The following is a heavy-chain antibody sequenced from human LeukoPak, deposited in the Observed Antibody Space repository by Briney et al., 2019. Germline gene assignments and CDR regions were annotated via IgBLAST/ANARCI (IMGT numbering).Heavy chain of an antibody. Sequence: SETLSLTCNVSGVSIRSYHWSCIRQPARKGLECIGRIHTSENTNYNASLESRVAMSVDTSKNQFSLQLKSMTAADTAVYYCARVGIVGPTIGVFDIWGQGTMVTVSS. V-gene: IGHV4-4*07. J-gene: IGHJ3*02. CDR2: IHTSENT. CDR1: GVSIRSYH. D-gene: IGHD1-26*01. CDR3: ARVGIVGPTIGVFDI.